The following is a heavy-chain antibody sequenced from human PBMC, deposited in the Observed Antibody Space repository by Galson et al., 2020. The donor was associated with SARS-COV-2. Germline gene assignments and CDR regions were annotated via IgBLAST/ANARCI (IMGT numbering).Heavy chain of an antibody. Sequence: ASVKVSCKASGYTFSSYGISWVRQAPGQGLEWVGWVSAFSARANYAQRLQGRVTMTTDTSTSTAYMELRSLRSDDTAVYYCARDRGYSENTFDYWGQGTPVTVSS. D-gene: IGHD3-22*01. CDR1: GYTFSSYG. CDR2: VSAFSARA. CDR3: ARDRGYSENTFDY. V-gene: IGHV1-18*01. J-gene: IGHJ4*02.